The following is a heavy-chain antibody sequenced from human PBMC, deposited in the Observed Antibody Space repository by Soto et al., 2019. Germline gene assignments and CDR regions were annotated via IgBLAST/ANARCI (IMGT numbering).Heavy chain of an antibody. J-gene: IGHJ6*02. CDR1: GGSISSYY. CDR2: IYYSGST. CDR3: ARVYYYGSGRRYYYGMDV. D-gene: IGHD3-10*01. Sequence: ETLSLTCTVSGGSISSYYWSWIRQPPGKGLEWIGYIYYSGSTNYNPSLKSRVTISVDTSKNQFSLKLSSVTAADTAVYYCARVYYYGSGRRYYYGMDVWGQGTTVTVSS. V-gene: IGHV4-59*01.